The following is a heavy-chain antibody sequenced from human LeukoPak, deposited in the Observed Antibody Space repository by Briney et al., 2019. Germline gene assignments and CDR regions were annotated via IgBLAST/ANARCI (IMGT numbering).Heavy chain of an antibody. J-gene: IGHJ3*01. V-gene: IGHV4-39*01. D-gene: IGHD1-1*01. CDR1: GGSISSISHY. Sequence: SETLSLTCTVSGGSISSISHYWGWTRQPPGKGLEWIGSIYYSGSTHYNPSLKSRVTISVDTSKNQFSLKLSSVTAADTAVYYCARATGPYDAFDLWGQGTMVTVAS. CDR2: IYYSGST. CDR3: ARATGPYDAFDL.